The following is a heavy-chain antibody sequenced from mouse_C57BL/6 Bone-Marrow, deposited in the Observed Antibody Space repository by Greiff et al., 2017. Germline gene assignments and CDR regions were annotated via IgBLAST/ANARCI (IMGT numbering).Heavy chain of an antibody. D-gene: IGHD1-1*01. J-gene: IGHJ3*01. CDR2: IYPGDGDT. CDR3: ARWLITTVRKCAY. V-gene: IGHV1-82*01. Sequence: VQLQQSGPELVKPGASVKISCKASGYAFSSSWMNWVKQRPGKGLEWIGRIYPGDGDTNYNGKFKGKATLTADKSSSTAYMQLSSLTSEDSAVYFCARWLITTVRKCAYWGQGTLVTVSA. CDR1: GYAFSSSW.